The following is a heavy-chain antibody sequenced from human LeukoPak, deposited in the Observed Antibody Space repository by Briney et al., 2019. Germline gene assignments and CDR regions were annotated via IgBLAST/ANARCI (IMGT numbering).Heavy chain of an antibody. CDR1: GFTFSSYA. Sequence: GGSLRLSCAASGFTFSSYAMHWVRQAPGKGLEWVAVISYDGSNKYYADSVKGRFTISRDNSKNTLYLQMNSLRAEDTAVYYCAREGTAYYYGSGSNNWSDPWGQGTLVTVSS. D-gene: IGHD3-10*01. V-gene: IGHV3-30-3*01. CDR3: AREGTAYYYGSGSNNWSDP. J-gene: IGHJ5*02. CDR2: ISYDGSNK.